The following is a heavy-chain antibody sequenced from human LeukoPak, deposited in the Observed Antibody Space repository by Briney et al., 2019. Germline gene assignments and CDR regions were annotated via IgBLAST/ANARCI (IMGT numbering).Heavy chain of an antibody. CDR1: GGSISSYY. Sequence: PSETLSLTCTVSGGSISSYYWSWIRQPPGKGLEWIGNIYYSGSTYYNPSLKSRVTISVDTSNNQFSLRLNSVTAADTAAYYCARGGGNNLYYFDYWGQGTLVTVSS. J-gene: IGHJ4*02. V-gene: IGHV4-59*12. CDR2: IYYSGST. D-gene: IGHD2-15*01. CDR3: ARGGGNNLYYFDY.